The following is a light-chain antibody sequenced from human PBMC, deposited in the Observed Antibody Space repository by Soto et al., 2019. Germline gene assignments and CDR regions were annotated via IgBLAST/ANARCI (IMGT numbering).Light chain of an antibody. V-gene: IGKV1-27*01. CDR2: AAS. J-gene: IGKJ1*01. CDR1: EGFSNY. Sequence: DIQMTQSPSSLSASIGDTVPITCRASEGFSNYLAWFQQKPGKAPSLLIYAASTLQSGVPSRFSGSGSGTEFTLTISSLQPDDFATYYCQHYNSYSEAFGQGTKVDI. CDR3: QHYNSYSEA.